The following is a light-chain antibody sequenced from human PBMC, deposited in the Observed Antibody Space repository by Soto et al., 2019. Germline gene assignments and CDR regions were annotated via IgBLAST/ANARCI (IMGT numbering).Light chain of an antibody. J-gene: IGKJ1*01. V-gene: IGKV3D-15*01. Sequence: EIVMTQSPATLSVSPGERATLSCRASQSVSSKLAWYQFKPGQAPRLLIYGASTRATGIPARFSGSGSGTEFTLTISSLQSEDIAIYYCQQYNNWPPITFGQGTKVEI. CDR2: GAS. CDR1: QSVSSK. CDR3: QQYNNWPPIT.